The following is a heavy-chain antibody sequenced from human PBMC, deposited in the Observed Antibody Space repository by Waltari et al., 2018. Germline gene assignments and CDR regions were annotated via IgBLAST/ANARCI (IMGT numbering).Heavy chain of an antibody. CDR3: ARSGFHGSGTPFDP. CDR1: GGSFSGYF. CDR2: IDYSGST. Sequence: QVQLQQWGAGLFKPSQTLSLTSAVEGGSFSGYFWNWVRQPPGKGLEWIGGIDYSGSTNYNPSLKSRVTLSIDTSRKRFSLNLNSMTAADTAIYYCARSGFHGSGTPFDPWGRGTLVTVSS. J-gene: IGHJ5*02. D-gene: IGHD3-10*01. V-gene: IGHV4-34*02.